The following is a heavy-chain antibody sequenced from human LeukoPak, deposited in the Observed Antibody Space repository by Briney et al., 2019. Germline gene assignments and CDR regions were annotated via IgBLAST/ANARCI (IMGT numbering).Heavy chain of an antibody. Sequence: ASVKVSCKASGYTFIGYYMHWVRQAPGQGLEWMGWINPNSGGTNYAQKFQGRVTMTRDTSISTAYMELSRLRSDDTAVYYCARSHSRIVVVVAATLGYWGQGTLVTVSS. V-gene: IGHV1-2*02. J-gene: IGHJ4*02. D-gene: IGHD2-15*01. CDR3: ARSHSRIVVVVAATLGY. CDR1: GYTFIGYY. CDR2: INPNSGGT.